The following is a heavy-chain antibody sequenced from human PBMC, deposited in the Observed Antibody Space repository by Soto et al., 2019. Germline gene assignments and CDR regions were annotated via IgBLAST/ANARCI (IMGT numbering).Heavy chain of an antibody. Sequence: ASVKVSCKASGYTFTSYGISWVRQAPGQGLEWMGWISAYNGNTNYAQKLQGRVTMTTDTSTSTAYMELRSLRSDDTAVYYCARDLNDYGDYPPGAFDIWGQGTMVTV. V-gene: IGHV1-18*01. CDR3: ARDLNDYGDYPPGAFDI. CDR1: GYTFTSYG. J-gene: IGHJ3*02. CDR2: ISAYNGNT. D-gene: IGHD4-17*01.